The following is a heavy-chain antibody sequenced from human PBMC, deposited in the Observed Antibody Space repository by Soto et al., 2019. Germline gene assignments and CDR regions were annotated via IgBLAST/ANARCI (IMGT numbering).Heavy chain of an antibody. Sequence: SESLSLTCTVSGGSISSYYWSWIRQPPEKGLEWIGYIYYSGSTNYNPSLKSRVTISVDTSKNQFSLKLSSVTAADTAVYYCARGAGQLEGNYYYYYGMDVWGQGTTVTVSS. CDR3: ARGAGQLEGNYYYYYGMDV. D-gene: IGHD1-1*01. CDR2: IYYSGST. CDR1: GGSISSYY. J-gene: IGHJ6*02. V-gene: IGHV4-59*01.